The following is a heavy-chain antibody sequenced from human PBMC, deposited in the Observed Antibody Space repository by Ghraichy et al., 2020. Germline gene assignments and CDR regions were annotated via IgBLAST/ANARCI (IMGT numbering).Heavy chain of an antibody. J-gene: IGHJ4*02. D-gene: IGHD3-9*01. CDR2: ITNNAGKT. CDR3: AKDHDSFGWPTFDS. CDR1: GFAVSSRA. V-gene: IGHV3-23*01. Sequence: GGSLRLSCAASGFAVSSRAMSWVRQAPGKGLQWVSSITNNAGKTYYADSVRGRFTISRDEFKNIVYLEMNSLRVDDTAVYYCAKDHDSFGWPTFDSWGQGTLVAVSS.